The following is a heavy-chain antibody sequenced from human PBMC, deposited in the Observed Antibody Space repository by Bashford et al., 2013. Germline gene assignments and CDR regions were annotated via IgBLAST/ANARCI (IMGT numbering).Heavy chain of an antibody. CDR1: GYTFTNYD. D-gene: IGHD1-7*01. V-gene: IGHV1-8*03. Sequence: ASVKVSCKASGYTFTNYDMNWVRQGTGQGLEWMGWMNPERDSTGYAQKFRGRVTITWNTSISTAYMELSNLRSEDTARYFCARAYNWHLPGQTVDYYFDSWGQGTLVTVSS. CDR3: ARAYNWHLPGQTVDYYFDS. CDR2: MNPERDST. J-gene: IGHJ4*02.